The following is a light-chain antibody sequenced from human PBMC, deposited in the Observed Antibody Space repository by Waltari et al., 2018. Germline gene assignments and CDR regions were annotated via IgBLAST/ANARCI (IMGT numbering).Light chain of an antibody. J-gene: IGKJ1*01. CDR1: DSVGIY. Sequence: ETVLTQSPGTLSLSPGERATLSCKASDSVGIYLAWYQQKPGQAPRLLIYHASNRATGIPARFSGSGSGTDFTLTISRLEPEDSAVYYCQKYVSLPATFGQGTKVEI. CDR3: QKYVSLPAT. V-gene: IGKV3-20*01. CDR2: HAS.